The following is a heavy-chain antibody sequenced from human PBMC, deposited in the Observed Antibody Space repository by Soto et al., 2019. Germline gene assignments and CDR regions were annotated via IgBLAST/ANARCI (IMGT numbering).Heavy chain of an antibody. CDR1: GFTFSSYS. Sequence: GGSLRLSCAASGFTFSSYSMNWVRQAPGKGLEWVSYISSSSSTIYYADSVKGRFTISRDNAKNSLYLQMNSLRAEDTAVYYCARDPQYYYYYMDVWGKGTTVTVSS. J-gene: IGHJ6*03. V-gene: IGHV3-48*01. CDR2: ISSSSSTI. CDR3: ARDPQYYYYYMDV.